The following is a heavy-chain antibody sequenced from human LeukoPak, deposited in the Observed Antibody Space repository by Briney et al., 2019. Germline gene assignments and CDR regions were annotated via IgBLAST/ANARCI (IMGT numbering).Heavy chain of an antibody. CDR3: ARPISGFYSDY. CDR1: GASLKNYY. V-gene: IGHV4-59*01. J-gene: IGHJ4*02. Sequence: SETLSLTCDVSGASLKNYYWNWIRQPPGKGLEWIGYIYYSGSTKYNPSLKSRVTISIDTSKNQFSLKLSSVTAADTAVYYCARPISGFYSDYWGQGTLVTVSS. D-gene: IGHD3-3*01. CDR2: IYYSGST.